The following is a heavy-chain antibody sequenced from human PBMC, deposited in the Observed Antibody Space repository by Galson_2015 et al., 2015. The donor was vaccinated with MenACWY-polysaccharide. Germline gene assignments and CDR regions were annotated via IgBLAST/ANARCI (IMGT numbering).Heavy chain of an antibody. Sequence: ETLSLTCTVSGGSISSSSYYWGWIRQPPGKGLEWIGSIYYSGSTYYNPSLKSRVTISVDTSKNQFSLKLSSVTAADTAVYYCARQLYFYDSSGYYYHFYYWGQGTLVTVSS. D-gene: IGHD3-22*01. CDR1: GGSISSSSYY. CDR3: ARQLYFYDSSGYYYHFYY. J-gene: IGHJ4*02. CDR2: IYYSGST. V-gene: IGHV4-39*07.